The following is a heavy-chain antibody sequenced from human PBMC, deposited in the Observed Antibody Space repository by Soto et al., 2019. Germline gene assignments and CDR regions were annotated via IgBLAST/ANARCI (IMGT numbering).Heavy chain of an antibody. J-gene: IGHJ5*02. V-gene: IGHV4-4*02. CDR1: XXXXXXXXX. Sequence: QVQLQESXXGLXXXSXXXSLTXXXSXXXXXXXXXWSWVRQPPGKGLEWIGEIYHSGSTNYNPSLKSQVTISVDKSKNQFSLKLSSVTAADTAVYYCAXVIGXYQLLXRWFDPWGQGTLVTVSS. D-gene: IGHD2-2*01. CDR2: IYHSGST. CDR3: AXVIGXYQLLXRWFDP.